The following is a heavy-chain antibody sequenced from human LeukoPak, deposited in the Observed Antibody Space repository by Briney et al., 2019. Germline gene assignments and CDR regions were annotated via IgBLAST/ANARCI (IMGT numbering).Heavy chain of an antibody. Sequence: QAGGSLRLSCAASGFTFSTYWMSWVRQAPGKGLEWVANIKQDGSAKYYVDSVKGRFTISRDNAKNSLYLQMYSLRAEDTAVYYCARDPYSGSYGPHYYYYMDVGGKGTTVTISS. V-gene: IGHV3-7*01. CDR3: ARDPYSGSYGPHYYYYMDV. J-gene: IGHJ6*03. D-gene: IGHD1-26*01. CDR1: GFTFSTYW. CDR2: IKQDGSAK.